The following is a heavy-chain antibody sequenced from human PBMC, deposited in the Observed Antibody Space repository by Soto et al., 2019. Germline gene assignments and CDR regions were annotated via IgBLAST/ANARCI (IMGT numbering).Heavy chain of an antibody. CDR1: GYTFIDYD. J-gene: IGHJ4*02. Sequence: QVQLEQSGAEVKKPGASVKVSCKPSGYTFIDYDVNWVRQATGQGLEWMGWMNSKSGKTGYAQKFQGRVTMTRYTSISTAYMELSSLRSEDTAVYYCARVRGGESYRAEDDYWGQGTRVTVPS. CDR3: ARVRGGESYRAEDDY. CDR2: MNSKSGKT. D-gene: IGHD3-10*01. V-gene: IGHV1-8*02.